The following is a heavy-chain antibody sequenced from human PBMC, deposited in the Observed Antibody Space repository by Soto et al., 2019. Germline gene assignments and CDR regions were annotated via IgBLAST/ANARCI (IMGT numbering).Heavy chain of an antibody. D-gene: IGHD7-27*01. Sequence: QITLKESGPTLVKPTQTLTLTCTFSGFSLSTSGVGVGWIRQPPGKALEWLALIYWDDDKRYSPSLKSRLTIXKXXTKNPVVLTMTTMDPVDTATYYCAHSLPPWGGMDVWGPGTTVTVSS. CDR1: GFSLSTSGVG. CDR3: AHSLPPWGGMDV. CDR2: IYWDDDK. V-gene: IGHV2-5*02. J-gene: IGHJ6*02.